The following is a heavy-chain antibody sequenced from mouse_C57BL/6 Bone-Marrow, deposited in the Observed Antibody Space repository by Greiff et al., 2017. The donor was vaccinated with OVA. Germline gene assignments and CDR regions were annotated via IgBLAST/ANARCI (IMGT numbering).Heavy chain of an antibody. CDR2: IDPSDSYT. J-gene: IGHJ2*01. CDR1: GYTFTSYW. V-gene: IGHV1-59*01. D-gene: IGHD1-1*01. Sequence: VQLQQPGAELVRPGTSVKLSCKASGYTFTSYWMHWVKQRPGQGLEWIGVIDPSDSYTNYNQKFKGKATLTVDTSSSTAYIQLSSLTSEDSAVYYCARSPIATVVVFDYWGQGTTLTVSS. CDR3: ARSPIATVVVFDY.